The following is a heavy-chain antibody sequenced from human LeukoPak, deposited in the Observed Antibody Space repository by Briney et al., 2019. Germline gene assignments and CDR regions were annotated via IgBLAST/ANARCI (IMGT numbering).Heavy chain of an antibody. D-gene: IGHD3-10*01. Sequence: PGGSLRLSCAASGFTVSSNYMSGVRQAPGKGLEGVSVIYIGGSTYYADSVKSRFLNSRDNSKIKLYIQMNTLRAEDTAVYYCARDLLMVRGVIPYWGQGTLVTVSS. CDR2: IYIGGST. CDR3: ARDLLMVRGVIPY. J-gene: IGHJ4*02. V-gene: IGHV3-66*01. CDR1: GFTVSSNY.